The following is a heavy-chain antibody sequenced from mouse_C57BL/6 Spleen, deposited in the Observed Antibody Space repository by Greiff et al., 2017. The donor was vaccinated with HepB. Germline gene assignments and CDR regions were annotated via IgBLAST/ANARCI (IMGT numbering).Heavy chain of an antibody. CDR1: GFTFSDYY. CDR2: ISNGGGST. V-gene: IGHV5-12*01. Sequence: EVKLVESGGGLVQPGGSLKLSCAASGFTFSDYYMYWVRQTPEKRLEWVAYISNGGGSTYYPDTVKGRFTISRDNAKNTLYLQMSRLKSEDTAMYYCARRGYYGYYAMDYWGQGTSVTVSS. J-gene: IGHJ4*01. CDR3: ARRGYYGYYAMDY. D-gene: IGHD1-1*01.